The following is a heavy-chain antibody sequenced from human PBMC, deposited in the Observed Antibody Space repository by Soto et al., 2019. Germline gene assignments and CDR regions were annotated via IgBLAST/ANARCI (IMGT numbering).Heavy chain of an antibody. Sequence: QLQLQESGPGLVKPSETLFLTCTVSGGSISSSSYYWGWIRQPPGKGLEWIGSIYYSGSTYYNPSLKSRVTISVDTSKNQFSLKLSSVTAADTAVYYCARQPVQDWGGVVRGVIFDYWGQGTLVTVSS. CDR3: ARQPVQDWGGVVRGVIFDY. J-gene: IGHJ4*02. D-gene: IGHD3-10*01. V-gene: IGHV4-39*01. CDR2: IYYSGST. CDR1: GGSISSSSYY.